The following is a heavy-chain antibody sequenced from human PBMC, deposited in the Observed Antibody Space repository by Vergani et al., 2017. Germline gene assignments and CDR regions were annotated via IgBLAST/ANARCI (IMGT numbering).Heavy chain of an antibody. Sequence: DVHLAESGGGFFQPGGSLRLSCSASGFSFNSYWMHWVRQVPGKGLLWVSRIKSDGSITAYADSVKGRFTISRDNAQNTLYLQMNSLRAEDTAVYYCARDSXYSSSWSYYYYMDVWGKGTTVTVSS. V-gene: IGHV3-74*03. D-gene: IGHD6-13*01. CDR2: IKSDGSIT. J-gene: IGHJ6*03. CDR1: GFSFNSYW. CDR3: ARDSXYSSSWSYYYYMDV.